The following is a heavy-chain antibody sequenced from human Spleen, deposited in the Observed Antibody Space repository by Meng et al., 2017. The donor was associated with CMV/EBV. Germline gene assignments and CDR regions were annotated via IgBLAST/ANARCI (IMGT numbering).Heavy chain of an antibody. Sequence: LSCAASGLIVSSNSMSWVRQAPGKSLEWVSIIYSGGTTYYADSVKGRFTVSRDNSKNTLYLQMHSVRADDTAVYYCAKGPRYGGLDYWGQGTLVTVSS. CDR1: GLIVSSNS. CDR3: AKGPRYGGLDY. CDR2: IYSGGTT. J-gene: IGHJ4*02. D-gene: IGHD4-23*01. V-gene: IGHV3-53*01.